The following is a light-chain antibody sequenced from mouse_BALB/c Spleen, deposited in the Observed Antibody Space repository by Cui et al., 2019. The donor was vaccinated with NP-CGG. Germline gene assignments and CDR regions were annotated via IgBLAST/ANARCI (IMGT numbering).Light chain of an antibody. CDR3: ALWYSNHWV. J-gene: IGLJ1*01. V-gene: IGLV1*01. Sequence: AVVSQESPLTTSPGETVTLTCRSSTGAVTTSNYANWVQEKPDHLFTGLIGGTKNRAPGVPARFSGSLIGDKAALTITGAQTEDEAIYFCALWYSNHWVFGGGTKLTVL. CDR1: TGAVTTSNY. CDR2: GTK.